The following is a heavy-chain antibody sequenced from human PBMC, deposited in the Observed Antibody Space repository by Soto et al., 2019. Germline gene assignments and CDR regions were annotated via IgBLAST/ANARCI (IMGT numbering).Heavy chain of an antibody. CDR1: GDSFTSYW. V-gene: IGHV5-51*01. D-gene: IGHD3-22*01. Sequence: PGESLKISCKGSGDSFTSYWNGWVRQMPGKGLVWMGIIYPGDSDTRYSPSFQGQVTISADKSISTAYLQWSSLKASDTAMYYCARHAWRDRSGYWQHGAFDIGGQGTMVTVSS. J-gene: IGHJ3*02. CDR2: IYPGDSDT. CDR3: ARHAWRDRSGYWQHGAFDI.